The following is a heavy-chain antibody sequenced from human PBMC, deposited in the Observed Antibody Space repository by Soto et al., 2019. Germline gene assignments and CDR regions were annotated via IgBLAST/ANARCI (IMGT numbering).Heavy chain of an antibody. CDR2: ICSSSSTI. Sequence: EVQLVETGGGLVQPGGSLRLSCAASGFTFSSYSMNWVRQAPGKGLEWVSYICSSSSTIYYADSVKGRFTISRDNAKNSLYLQMNSLRDEDTAVYYCASYYYDSSGYYPDYWGQGTLVTVSS. CDR3: ASYYYDSSGYYPDY. J-gene: IGHJ4*02. V-gene: IGHV3-48*02. D-gene: IGHD3-22*01. CDR1: GFTFSSYS.